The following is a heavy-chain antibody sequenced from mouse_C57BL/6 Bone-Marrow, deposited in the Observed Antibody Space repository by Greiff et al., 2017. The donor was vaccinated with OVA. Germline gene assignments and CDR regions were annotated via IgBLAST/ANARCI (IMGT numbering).Heavy chain of an antibody. CDR2: IDPETGGT. CDR3: TLGIYYYAMDY. CDR1: GYTFTDYE. D-gene: IGHD4-1*01. J-gene: IGHJ4*01. V-gene: IGHV1-15*01. Sequence: VQLQQSGAELVRPGASVTLSCKASGYTFTDYEMHWVKQTPVHGLEWIGAIDPETGGTAYNQKFKGKAILTADKSSSTAYMELRSLTSEDSAVYYCTLGIYYYAMDYWGQGTSVTVSS.